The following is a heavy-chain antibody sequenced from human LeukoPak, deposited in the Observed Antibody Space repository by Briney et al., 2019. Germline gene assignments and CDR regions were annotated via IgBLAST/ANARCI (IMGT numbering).Heavy chain of an antibody. CDR3: ATVTDPRYNYFDP. J-gene: IGHJ5*02. CDR2: ISTSGST. Sequence: PSETLSLTCTVSGGPISNYYWSWIRQPAGKGLEWIGRISTSGSTNYNPSLKSRVTMSVDTSKNQFSLKLTSVTAADTAVYYCATVTDPRYNYFDPWGQGTLVTVSS. CDR1: GGPISNYY. D-gene: IGHD2-21*02. V-gene: IGHV4-4*07.